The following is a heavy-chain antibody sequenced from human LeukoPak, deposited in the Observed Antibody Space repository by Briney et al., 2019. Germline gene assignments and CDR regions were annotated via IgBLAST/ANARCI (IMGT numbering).Heavy chain of an antibody. CDR3: ARQDALGKSPPPYYLDV. CDR2: ISETGST. J-gene: IGHJ6*03. V-gene: IGHV4-59*08. Sequence: PSETLCLTCAVSGGSIRSYNWNWIRQPPGKGLEWIGYISETGSTNYNSSLENRVTLSLDTSKSQISLNLRSATVADTAVYYCARQDALGKSPPPYYLDVWGKGTTVIVS. CDR1: GGSIRSYN. D-gene: IGHD1-26*01.